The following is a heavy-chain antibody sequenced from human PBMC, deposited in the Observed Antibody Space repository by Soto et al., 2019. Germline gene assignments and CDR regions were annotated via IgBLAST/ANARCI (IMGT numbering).Heavy chain of an antibody. Sequence: QVQLVQSGAEVKKPGSSVKVSCKASGGTFSSYAISWVRQAPGQGLEWMGGIIPIFGTANYAQKFQGRVTITADASTSTGDMELSSLRSEDTAVYYCARGVVVAATRDKWFDPWGQGSLVTVSS. CDR3: ARGVVVAATRDKWFDP. D-gene: IGHD2-15*01. V-gene: IGHV1-69*01. J-gene: IGHJ5*02. CDR2: IIPIFGTA. CDR1: GGTFSSYA.